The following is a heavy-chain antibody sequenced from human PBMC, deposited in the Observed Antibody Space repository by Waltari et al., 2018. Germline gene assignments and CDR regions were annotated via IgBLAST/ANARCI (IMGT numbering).Heavy chain of an antibody. Sequence: QVQLQQWGAGLLKPSETLSLTCAVYGGSFSGYYWSWIRQPLGKGLEWIGEINHSGSTNYSPSLKSRVTISLDTSKNQFSLKLSSVTAADTAVYYCARSYGSGSFSWFDPWGQGTLVSVSS. CDR1: GGSFSGYY. CDR2: INHSGST. D-gene: IGHD3-10*01. V-gene: IGHV4-34*01. CDR3: ARSYGSGSFSWFDP. J-gene: IGHJ5*02.